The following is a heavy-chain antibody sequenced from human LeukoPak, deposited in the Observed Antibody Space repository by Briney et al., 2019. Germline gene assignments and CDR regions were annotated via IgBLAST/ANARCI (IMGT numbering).Heavy chain of an antibody. CDR1: GGTFSSYA. CDR2: IIPIFGTA. V-gene: IGHV1-69*06. J-gene: IGHJ5*02. D-gene: IGHD3-10*01. CDR3: ARVGTYYYGSGSYSGWFDP. Sequence: SVKVSCKASGGTFSSYAISWVRQAPGQGLEWMGGIIPIFGTANYAQKFQGRVTITADKSTSTAYMELSSLRSEDTAVCYCARVGTYYYGSGSYSGWFDPWGQGTLVTVSS.